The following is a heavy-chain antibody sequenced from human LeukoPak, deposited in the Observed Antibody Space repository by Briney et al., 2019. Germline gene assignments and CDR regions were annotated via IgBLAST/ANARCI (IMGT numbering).Heavy chain of an antibody. J-gene: IGHJ4*02. CDR3: ARKSPSVPPYYFDY. V-gene: IGHV3-21*01. CDR2: ISSSSSYK. CDR1: GFTFSSYS. Sequence: GGSLRLSCAASGFTFSSYSMNWVRQAPGKGLEWVSSISSSSSYKFYADSVKGRFTISRDNSKNTLYLQMNSLRAKDTAVYYCARKSPSVPPYYFDYWGQGTLVTVSS.